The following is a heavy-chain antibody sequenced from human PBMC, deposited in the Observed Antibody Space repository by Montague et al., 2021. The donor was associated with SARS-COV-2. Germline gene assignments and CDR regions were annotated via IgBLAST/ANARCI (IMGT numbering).Heavy chain of an antibody. D-gene: IGHD3-10*01. V-gene: IGHV4-39*01. CDR1: GGSISSSIYY. CDR3: ARQGRISMVRLNWFDP. J-gene: IGHJ5*02. CDR2: IYYSGST. Sequence: SETLSLTCTVSGGSISSSIYYWGWIRQPPGKGLEWIGSIYYSGSTYYNPSLRSRVTISVDTSKNQFSLKLSSVTAADTAVYYCARQGRISMVRLNWFDPWGQGTLVTVSS.